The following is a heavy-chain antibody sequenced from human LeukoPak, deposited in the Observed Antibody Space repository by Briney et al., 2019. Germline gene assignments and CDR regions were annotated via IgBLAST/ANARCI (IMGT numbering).Heavy chain of an antibody. J-gene: IGHJ4*02. CDR2: ISAYNGNT. V-gene: IGHV1-18*01. Sequence: GASVKVSCKASGYTFTSYGISWVRQAPGQGLEWMGWISAYNGNTNYAQKLQGRVTMTTDTSTSTAYMELRSLRSDDTAVYYCARARPYDSSGYYTVWGQGTLVTVSS. CDR1: GYTFTSYG. D-gene: IGHD3-22*01. CDR3: ARARPYDSSGYYTV.